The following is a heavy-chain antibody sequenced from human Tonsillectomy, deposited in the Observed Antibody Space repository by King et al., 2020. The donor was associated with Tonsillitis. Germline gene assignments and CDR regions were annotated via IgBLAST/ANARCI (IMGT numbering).Heavy chain of an antibody. V-gene: IGHV1-69*04. CDR2: IIPILGIA. D-gene: IGHD1/OR15-1a*01. J-gene: IGHJ6*02. CDR3: AREEQDLRRPPYYYYSMDV. Sequence: QLVQSGAEVKKPGSSVKVSCKASGGTFSSYAISWVRQAPGQGLEWMGRIIPILGIANYAQKFQGRVTITADKSTSTAYMELSSLRSEDTAVYYCAREEQDLRRPPYYYYSMDVWGQGTTVTVSS. CDR1: GGTFSSYA.